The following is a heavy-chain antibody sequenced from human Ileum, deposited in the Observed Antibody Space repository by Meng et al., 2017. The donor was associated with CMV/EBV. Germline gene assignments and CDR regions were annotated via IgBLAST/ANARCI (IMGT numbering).Heavy chain of an antibody. J-gene: IGHJ2*01. CDR3: ARGAIFGPGYFDL. CDR2: ISGASSYI. D-gene: IGHD3-3*01. Sequence: VQLVESGGDLVKPGGSLRLSCVASGIRFNDYYMNWIRQAPGKGLEWLSYISGASSYIKEADSVRGRFTISRDNAKNSVFLEMNSLRDEDTAVYFCARGAIFGPGYFDLWGRGTLVTVSS. CDR1: GIRFNDYY. V-gene: IGHV3-11*06.